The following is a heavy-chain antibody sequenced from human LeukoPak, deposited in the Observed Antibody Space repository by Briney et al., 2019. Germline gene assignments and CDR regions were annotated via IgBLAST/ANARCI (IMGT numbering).Heavy chain of an antibody. CDR1: GGSISSYY. D-gene: IGHD3-3*01. Sequence: PSETLSLTCTVSGGSISSYYWSWIRQPPGKGLEWIGYIYYSGGTNYNPSLKSRVTISVDTSKNQFSLKLSSVTAADTAVYYCARGVGTYYDFWSGYQDYMDVWGKGTTVTVSS. V-gene: IGHV4-59*01. CDR3: ARGVGTYYDFWSGYQDYMDV. CDR2: IYYSGGT. J-gene: IGHJ6*03.